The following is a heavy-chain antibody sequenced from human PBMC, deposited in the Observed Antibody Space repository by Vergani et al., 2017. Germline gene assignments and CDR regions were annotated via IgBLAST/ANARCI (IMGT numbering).Heavy chain of an antibody. CDR2: IKQDGSEK. D-gene: IGHD3-22*01. V-gene: IGHV3-7*01. J-gene: IGHJ4*02. CDR1: GFTVSSNY. Sequence: EVQLLESGGGLVQPGGSLRLSCAASGFTVSSNYMSWVRQAPGKGLEWVANIKQDGSEKYYVDSVKGRFTISRDNAKNSLYLQMNSLRAEDTAVYYCARDPRYYYDSSGYSDYWGQGTLVTVSS. CDR3: ARDPRYYYDSSGYSDY.